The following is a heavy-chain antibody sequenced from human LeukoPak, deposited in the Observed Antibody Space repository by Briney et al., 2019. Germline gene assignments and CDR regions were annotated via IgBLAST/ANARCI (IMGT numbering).Heavy chain of an antibody. CDR2: INPGDSDT. J-gene: IGHJ4*02. V-gene: IGHV5-51*01. CDR3: ARQVAFQVDY. Sequence: GESLKISCKASGYSFTNYWVAWVRQMPGKGLEWMGIINPGDSDTRYSPSFQGQVTISADKSISTAYLQWSSLKASDTAMYYCARQVAFQVDYWGQGTLVTV. CDR1: GYSFTNYW.